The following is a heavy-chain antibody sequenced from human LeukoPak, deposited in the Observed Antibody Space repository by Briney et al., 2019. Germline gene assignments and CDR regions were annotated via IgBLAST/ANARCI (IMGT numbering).Heavy chain of an antibody. CDR2: ISHSRST. Sequence: SETLSLTCAVYGGSFSGYYWSWIRQPPGKGLEWIGEISHSRSTKYNPSLKRRGTISVDTSKNQFSLRLSPVTAADTSVYYCARLTSQTTVTIFPPLYYFDYWGQGTLVTVSS. V-gene: IGHV4-34*01. J-gene: IGHJ4*02. CDR1: GGSFSGYY. CDR3: ARLTSQTTVTIFPPLYYFDY. D-gene: IGHD4-17*01.